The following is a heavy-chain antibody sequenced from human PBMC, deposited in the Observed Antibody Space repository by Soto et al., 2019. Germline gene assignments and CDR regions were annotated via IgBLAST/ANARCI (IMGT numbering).Heavy chain of an antibody. CDR3: ARGKVVTANYYYYGMDV. CDR2: IYSGGST. D-gene: IGHD2-21*02. CDR1: GFTVSSNY. V-gene: IGHV3-53*01. J-gene: IGHJ6*02. Sequence: EVQLVESGGGLVKPGGSLRLSCAASGFTVSSNYMSWVRQAPGKGLEWVSVIYSGGSTYYADSVKGRFTISRDNSKNTLYLQMNSLRAEDTAVYYCARGKVVTANYYYYGMDVWGQGTTVTVSS.